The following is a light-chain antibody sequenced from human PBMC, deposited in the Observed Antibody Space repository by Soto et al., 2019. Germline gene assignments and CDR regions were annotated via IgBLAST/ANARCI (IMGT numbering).Light chain of an antibody. CDR2: EVS. CDR3: TSYTTSATGI. CDR1: VEVFNY. V-gene: IGLV2-14*01. J-gene: IGLJ1*01. Sequence: QSVLTQPASVSASPGQSITLSCSDVEVFNYVSWYQHHPGRAPKLIIYEVSRRPSGVSPRFSGSKSGNTASLTISGLRSEDEADYYCTSYTTSATGIFGTGTKVTAL.